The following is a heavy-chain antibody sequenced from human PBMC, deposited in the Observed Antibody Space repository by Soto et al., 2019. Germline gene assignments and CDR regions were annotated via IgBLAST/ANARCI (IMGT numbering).Heavy chain of an antibody. CDR2: VSSDGYTK. D-gene: IGHD6-13*01. V-gene: IGHV3-30*18. Sequence: HVQLVESGGGVVQPGWSLTLSCSASGFTFSNYGIHWVRQAPGKGLEWVAVVSSDGYTKYYADSLKGRFTISRDNSRNKLYLQMNSQSDQDKGTYYCAKEPPIAAVNFDYWGRGTLVIVSS. CDR3: AKEPPIAAVNFDY. J-gene: IGHJ4*02. CDR1: GFTFSNYG.